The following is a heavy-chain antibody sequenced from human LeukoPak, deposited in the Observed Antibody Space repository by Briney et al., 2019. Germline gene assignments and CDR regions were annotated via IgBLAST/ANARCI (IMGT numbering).Heavy chain of an antibody. D-gene: IGHD6-19*01. CDR1: GFNFNDKA. V-gene: IGHV3-9*01. CDR2: ISRNSDFI. Sequence: GGSLRLSCVASGFNFNDKAMHWVRQAPGKGLEWVSSISRNSDFIDYADYVKGRFTVSRDNAKTSLYLQMNSVRDEDTAFYYCAKTPYSSGRSPFDYWGQGTLVTVSS. CDR3: AKTPYSSGRSPFDY. J-gene: IGHJ4*02.